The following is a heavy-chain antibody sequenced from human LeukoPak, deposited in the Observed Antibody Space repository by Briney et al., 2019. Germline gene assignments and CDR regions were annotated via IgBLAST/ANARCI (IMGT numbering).Heavy chain of an antibody. CDR2: FDPEDGET. CDR1: GYTLTELS. Sequence: ASVKVSCKVSGYTLTELSMHWVRQAPGKGLEWMGGFDPEDGETIYAQKFQGRVTMTEDTSTDTAYMELSSLRSEDTAVYYCATRWGPVGYDAFDIWGQGTMVTVSS. V-gene: IGHV1-24*01. CDR3: ATRWGPVGYDAFDI. D-gene: IGHD2-21*02. J-gene: IGHJ3*02.